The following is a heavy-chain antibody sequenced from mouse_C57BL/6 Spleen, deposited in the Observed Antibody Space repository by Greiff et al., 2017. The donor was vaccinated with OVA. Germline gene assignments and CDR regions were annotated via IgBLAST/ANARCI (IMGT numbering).Heavy chain of an antibody. Sequence: EVQLQESGPELVKPGASVKISCKASGYSFTGYFMNWVMQSHGKSLEWIGRINPYNGDTFYNQKFKGKATLTVDKSSSTAHMELRSLTSEDSAVYYCARYPFDYWGQGTTLTVSS. CDR3: ARYPFDY. CDR1: GYSFTGYF. CDR2: INPYNGDT. J-gene: IGHJ2*01. V-gene: IGHV1-20*01.